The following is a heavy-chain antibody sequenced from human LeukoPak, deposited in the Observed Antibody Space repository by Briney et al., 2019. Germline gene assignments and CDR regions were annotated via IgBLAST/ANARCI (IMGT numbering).Heavy chain of an antibody. CDR3: ARGRGSGHKENWFDP. CDR2: MNPNSGNT. CDR1: GYAFTTYD. V-gene: IGHV1-8*01. D-gene: IGHD6-19*01. J-gene: IGHJ5*02. Sequence: ASVRVSCKASGYAFTTYDINWVRQATGQGPEWMGWMNPNSGNTGYTQNFQGRVTMTRNTSINTAYMELSSLKSEDTAVYYCARGRGSGHKENWFDPWGLGTLVTVSS.